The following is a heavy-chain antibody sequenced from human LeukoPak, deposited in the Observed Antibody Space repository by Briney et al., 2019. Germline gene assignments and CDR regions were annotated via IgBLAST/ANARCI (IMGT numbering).Heavy chain of an antibody. Sequence: GGSLRLSCSASGFRFDDYTMHWVRQAPGKGLEWVSSVFWGGINTYYADSVKGRFTISRDNAKNSLYLQMNSLRAEDTALYYCAKDIEGSGSSYFDYWGQGTLVTVSS. J-gene: IGHJ4*02. V-gene: IGHV3-43*01. CDR1: GFRFDDYT. D-gene: IGHD3-10*01. CDR2: VFWGGINT. CDR3: AKDIEGSGSSYFDY.